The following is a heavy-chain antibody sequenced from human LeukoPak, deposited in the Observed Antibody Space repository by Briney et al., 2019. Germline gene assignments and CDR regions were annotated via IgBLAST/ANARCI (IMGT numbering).Heavy chain of an antibody. Sequence: ASVTVSCKASGYTFTRYGMSWVRQPPGQGLEWMGWISGSNGNTNYAQKLQGRVTITTNTSTGTAYMELKSLRSEDTAVYYCARDGYYYASSGYAPFDYWGQGTLVTVSS. CDR2: ISGSNGNT. J-gene: IGHJ4*02. CDR1: GYTFTRYG. D-gene: IGHD3-22*01. CDR3: ARDGYYYASSGYAPFDY. V-gene: IGHV1-18*01.